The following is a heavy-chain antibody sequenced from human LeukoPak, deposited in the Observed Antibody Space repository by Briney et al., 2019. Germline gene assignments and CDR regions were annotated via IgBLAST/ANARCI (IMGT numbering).Heavy chain of an antibody. Sequence: GGSLRLSCTASGFRFTSYAMHWVRQAPGKGLERVAFISYDGSYKSYADSVKGRFTMSRDNSKNTVYLQMNSLRTEDTAVYFCARGYYGSGTYYWGHGTLVTVSS. CDR1: GFRFTSYA. D-gene: IGHD3-10*01. CDR3: ARGYYGSGTYY. V-gene: IGHV3-30-3*01. J-gene: IGHJ4*01. CDR2: ISYDGSYK.